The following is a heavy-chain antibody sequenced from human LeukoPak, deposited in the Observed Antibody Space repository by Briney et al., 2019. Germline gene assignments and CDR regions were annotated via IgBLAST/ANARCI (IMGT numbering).Heavy chain of an antibody. J-gene: IGHJ5*02. CDR2: ISANGENT. Sequence: PGGSLRLSCAASGFTFRSYAMSWVRQAPGKGLEWVSAISANGENTYYADSVKGRFTISRDNSKNTLYLQMNSLRAEDTAVYYCVKGGSSGYRWFDPWGQGTLVTVSS. V-gene: IGHV3-23*01. CDR1: GFTFRSYA. CDR3: VKGGSSGYRWFDP. D-gene: IGHD3-22*01.